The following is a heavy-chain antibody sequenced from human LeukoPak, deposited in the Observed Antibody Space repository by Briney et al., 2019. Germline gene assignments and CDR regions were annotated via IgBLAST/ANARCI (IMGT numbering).Heavy chain of an antibody. CDR3: ARGAAAADNWFDP. CDR2: INPSGGST. V-gene: IGHV1-46*01. J-gene: IGHJ5*02. CDR1: GGTFSSYA. Sequence: ASVKVSCKASGGTFSSYAISWVRQAPGQGLEWMGIINPSGGSTSYAQKFQGRVTMTRDTSTSTVYMELSSLRSEDTAVYYCARGAAAADNWFDPWGQGTLVTVSS. D-gene: IGHD6-13*01.